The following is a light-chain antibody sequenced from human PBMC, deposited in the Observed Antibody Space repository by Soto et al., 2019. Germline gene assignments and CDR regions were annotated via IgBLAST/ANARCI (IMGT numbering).Light chain of an antibody. CDR1: QSVSSY. V-gene: IGKV3-11*01. Sequence: EIVLTQSPATLSLSPGERATLSCRASQSVSSYLAWYQQKPGQAPRLLIYDASNRATGIPARFSGSGSGTDFTLTNIRLEPEDFAVYYCQQRSNWPPNTFGQETKLEIK. CDR2: DAS. J-gene: IGKJ2*01. CDR3: QQRSNWPPNT.